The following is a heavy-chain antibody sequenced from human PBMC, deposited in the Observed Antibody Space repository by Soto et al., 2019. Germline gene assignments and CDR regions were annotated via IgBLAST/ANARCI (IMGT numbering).Heavy chain of an antibody. V-gene: IGHV4-30-4*08. Sequence: LRLSCAASGFTFSSYAMSWVRQAPGKGLEWIGYIYYTGTTKYNPSLKSRATLSVDTSKNRFSLNLTSVTAADSAVYYCARGDWFHPWGPGTLVTVSS. CDR2: IYYTGTT. CDR3: ARGDWFHP. J-gene: IGHJ5*02. CDR1: GFTFSSYA.